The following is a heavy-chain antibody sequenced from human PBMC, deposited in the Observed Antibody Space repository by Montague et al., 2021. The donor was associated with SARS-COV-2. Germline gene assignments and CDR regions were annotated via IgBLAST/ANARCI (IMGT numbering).Heavy chain of an antibody. CDR2: SRMPT. J-gene: IGHJ4*02. V-gene: IGHV6-1*01. D-gene: IGHD1-26*01. Sequence: SRMPTAAGVTVKSRITINPDTSKNQISLQLNSVTPEDTAVYYCARTSASSDYWGQGTLVTVSS. CDR3: ARTSASSDY.